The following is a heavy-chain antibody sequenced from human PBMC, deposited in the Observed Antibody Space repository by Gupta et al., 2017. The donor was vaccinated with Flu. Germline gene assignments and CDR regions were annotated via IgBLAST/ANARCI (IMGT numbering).Heavy chain of an antibody. Sequence: EVQLVESGGGLVKPGGSLRLSCAASGFTFSSYSMNWVRQAPGKGLEWVSSISSSSSYIYYADSVKGRFTTSRDNAKNSLYLQMNSLRAEDTAVYYCARDGVSYGSGSKTYYYYGMDVWGQGTTVTVSS. V-gene: IGHV3-21*01. D-gene: IGHD3-10*01. J-gene: IGHJ6*02. CDR3: ARDGVSYGSGSKTYYYYGMDV. CDR2: ISSSSSYI. CDR1: GFTFSSYS.